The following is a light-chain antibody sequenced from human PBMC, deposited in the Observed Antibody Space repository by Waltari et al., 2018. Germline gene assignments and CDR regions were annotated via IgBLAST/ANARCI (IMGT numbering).Light chain of an antibody. CDR2: DVS. Sequence: QSALTQPASVSGSPGQSITLPCTGTSSDVGAYNYVSWYQQHPGKAPKLMISDVSDRPSGVANRFSGSKSGNTASLTISGRQAEDEADYFCMSYTSSSSWIFGGGTKLTVL. CDR3: MSYTSSSSWI. V-gene: IGLV2-14*03. J-gene: IGLJ2*01. CDR1: SSDVGAYNY.